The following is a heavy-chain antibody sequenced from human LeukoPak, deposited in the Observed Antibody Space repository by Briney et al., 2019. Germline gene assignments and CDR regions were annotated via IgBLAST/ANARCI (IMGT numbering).Heavy chain of an antibody. Sequence: SETLSLTCAVSGYSISSGYYWGWIRQPPGKGLEWIGSIYHSGSTYYNPSLKSRVTISVDTSKNQFSLKLSPVTAADTAVYYCARPQPGGSGSYYFDYWGQGTLVTVSS. CDR1: GYSISSGYY. J-gene: IGHJ4*02. D-gene: IGHD1-26*01. CDR3: ARPQPGGSGSYYFDY. V-gene: IGHV4-38-2*01. CDR2: IYHSGST.